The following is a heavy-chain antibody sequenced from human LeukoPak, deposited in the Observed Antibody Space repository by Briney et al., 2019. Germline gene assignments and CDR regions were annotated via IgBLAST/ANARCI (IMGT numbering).Heavy chain of an antibody. J-gene: IGHJ4*02. V-gene: IGHV1-2*02. CDR3: ARDQGSSPLFDY. Sequence: ASVKVSCKASGYTFTGYYMHWVRQAPGQGLEWMGWINPNSGGTNYAQKLQGRVTMTRDTSISTAYMELSRLRSDDTAVYYCARDQGSSPLFDYWGQGTLVTVSS. CDR2: INPNSGGT. CDR1: GYTFTGYY. D-gene: IGHD6-6*01.